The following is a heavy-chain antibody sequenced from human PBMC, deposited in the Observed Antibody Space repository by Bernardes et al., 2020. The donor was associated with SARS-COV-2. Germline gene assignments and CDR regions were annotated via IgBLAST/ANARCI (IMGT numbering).Heavy chain of an antibody. CDR2: INHSGST. CDR3: ARVNSEWLDGMDV. D-gene: IGHD5-12*01. V-gene: IGHV4-34*01. Sequence: SETLSLTCAVYGGSFSGYYWSWIRQPPGKGLEWIGEINHSGSTNYNPSLKSRVTISVDTSKNQFSLKLSSVTAADTAVYYCARVNSEWLDGMDVWGQGTTVTVSS. J-gene: IGHJ6*02. CDR1: GGSFSGYY.